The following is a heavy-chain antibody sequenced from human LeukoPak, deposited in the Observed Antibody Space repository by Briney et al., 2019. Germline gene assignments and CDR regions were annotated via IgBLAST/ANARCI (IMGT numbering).Heavy chain of an antibody. CDR3: AKDPRPQLPWFGFDY. V-gene: IGHV3-30*18. CDR2: VSYDGSNI. Sequence: AGGSLRLSCAASGFTFSSYGLHWVRQAPGKGLEWVAVVSYDGSNIYYADSVKGRFTISRDNSKNTLYLQMNSLRAEDTAIYYCAKDPRPQLPWFGFDYWGQGILVTVSS. CDR1: GFTFSSYG. J-gene: IGHJ4*02. D-gene: IGHD3-10*01.